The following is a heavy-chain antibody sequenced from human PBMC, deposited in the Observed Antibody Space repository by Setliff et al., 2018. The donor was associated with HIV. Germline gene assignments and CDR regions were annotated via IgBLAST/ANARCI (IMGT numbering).Heavy chain of an antibody. CDR1: GFIFSSHH. D-gene: IGHD2-15*01. J-gene: IGHJ3*02. Sequence: ASETLSLTCNASGFIFSSHHMNWVRQAPGKGLEWISYVSSTNEITYADSVKGRFTISRDNAKKSLYLQMNNLRAEDTALYYCARDKDWAFDIWGQGTMVTVSS. CDR3: ARDKDWAFDI. V-gene: IGHV3-48*01. CDR2: VSSTNEIT.